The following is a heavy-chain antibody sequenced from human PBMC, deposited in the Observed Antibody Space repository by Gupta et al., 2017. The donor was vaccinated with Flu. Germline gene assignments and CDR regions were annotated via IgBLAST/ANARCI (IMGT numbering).Heavy chain of an antibody. CDR1: GFRFRTYM. CDR2: ISGSGNNT. V-gene: IGHV3-23*01. J-gene: IGHJ4*02. Sequence: EVHLLESGGGLIRPGGSLRLSCSASGFRFRTYMLNWVRQAPGKGLEWDSGISGSGNNTYYADSVKGGFDISRVNSRNTRYLQMNSLRAEDTAVYYCARYCFDSVGDSLQYFDLWSQGTLVTV. CDR3: ARYCFDSVGDSLQYFDL. D-gene: IGHD3-22*01.